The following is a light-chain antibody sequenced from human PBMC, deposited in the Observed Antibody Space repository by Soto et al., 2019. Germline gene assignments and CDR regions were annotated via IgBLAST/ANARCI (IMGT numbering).Light chain of an antibody. Sequence: DIQMTQSPSSLSASVGDRVTITCRASQSISRNLNWYQLKPGKAPKLLIYAASSLQNGVPSRFSGGGSGTEFTLSISSLQPEDFGTYYCQQSYTTASITFGQGTRLEIK. CDR2: AAS. CDR1: QSISRN. CDR3: QQSYTTASIT. V-gene: IGKV1-39*01. J-gene: IGKJ5*01.